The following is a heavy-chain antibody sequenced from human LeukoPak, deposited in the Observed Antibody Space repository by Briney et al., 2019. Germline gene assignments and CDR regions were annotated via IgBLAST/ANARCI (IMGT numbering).Heavy chain of an antibody. CDR1: GGSISSSNW. V-gene: IGHV4-4*02. CDR3: ARACCSSTPHAFDI. J-gene: IGHJ3*02. Sequence: PLGTLSLTCAVSGGSISSSNWWSWVRQPPGKGLEWIGEIYHSGSTNYNPSLKSRVTISVDKSKNQFSLKLSSVTAADTAVYYCARACCSSTPHAFDIWGQGTMVTVSS. CDR2: IYHSGST. D-gene: IGHD2-2*01.